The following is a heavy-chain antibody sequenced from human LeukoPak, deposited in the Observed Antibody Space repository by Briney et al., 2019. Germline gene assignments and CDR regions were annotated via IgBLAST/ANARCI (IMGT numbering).Heavy chain of an antibody. Sequence: SETLSLTCAVYGGSFSGYYWSWIRQPPGKGLEWIGEINHSGSTNYNPSLKSRVTISVDTSKNRFSLKLSSVTAADTAVYHCARPRTRGYSYVRFDYWGQGTLVTVSS. J-gene: IGHJ4*02. D-gene: IGHD5-18*01. CDR3: ARPRTRGYSYVRFDY. CDR1: GGSFSGYY. CDR2: INHSGST. V-gene: IGHV4-34*01.